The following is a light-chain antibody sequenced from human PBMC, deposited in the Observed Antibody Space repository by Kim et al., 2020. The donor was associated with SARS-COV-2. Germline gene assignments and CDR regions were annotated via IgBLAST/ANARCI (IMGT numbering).Light chain of an antibody. J-gene: IGLJ2*01. CDR3: SSYTSSSAVV. CDR1: SSDVGGYNY. V-gene: IGLV2-14*03. Sequence: QSVLTQPASVSGSPGQSITISCTGTSSDVGGYNYVSWYQQHPGKVPKLMIFAVTNRPSGVSNRFSGSKSGNTASLTISGLQAEDEADYYCSSYTSSSAVVFGGGTQLTVL. CDR2: AVT.